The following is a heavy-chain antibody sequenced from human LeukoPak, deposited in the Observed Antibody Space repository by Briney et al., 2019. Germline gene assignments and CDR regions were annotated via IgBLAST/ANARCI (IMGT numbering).Heavy chain of an antibody. CDR3: ANEEVPNDY. D-gene: IGHD4/OR15-4a*01. CDR1: GFPFSSHA. CDR2: ISISGDTT. V-gene: IGHV3-23*01. J-gene: IGHJ4*02. Sequence: GESLRLSCEVSGFPFSSHAMSWVRQAPGGGLEWVSGISISGDTTYYADSVQGRFIISRDNSKNTVYLQMYSLRVDDTAVYYCANEEVPNDYWGQGTLVTVSS.